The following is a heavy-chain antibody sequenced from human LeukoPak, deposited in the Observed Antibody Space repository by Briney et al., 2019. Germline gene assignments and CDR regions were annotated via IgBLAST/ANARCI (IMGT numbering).Heavy chain of an antibody. CDR1: GFTFSRNG. CDR3: AKGITIFGVVDYFDY. D-gene: IGHD3-3*01. V-gene: IGHV3-30*18. CDR2: ISYDGSNK. J-gene: IGHJ4*02. Sequence: TGGSLRLSCEASGFTFSRNGMHWVRQAPGKGLEGVAVISYDGSNKYYADSVKGRFTISRDNSKNTLYLQMNSLRAEDTAVYYCAKGITIFGVVDYFDYWGQGTLVTVSS.